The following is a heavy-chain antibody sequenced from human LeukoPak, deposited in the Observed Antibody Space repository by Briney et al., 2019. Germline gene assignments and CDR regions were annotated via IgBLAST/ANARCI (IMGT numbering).Heavy chain of an antibody. CDR3: AGTTYYYGSGSYNWFDP. Sequence: SQTLSLTCTVSGGSISSGGYYWSWIRQHPGKGLEWIGYIYYSGSTYYNPSLKSRVTISVDTSKNQFSLKLSSVTAADTAVYYCAGTTYYYGSGSYNWFDPWGQGTLVTVSS. CDR1: GGSISSGGYY. CDR2: IYYSGST. V-gene: IGHV4-31*03. J-gene: IGHJ5*02. D-gene: IGHD3-10*01.